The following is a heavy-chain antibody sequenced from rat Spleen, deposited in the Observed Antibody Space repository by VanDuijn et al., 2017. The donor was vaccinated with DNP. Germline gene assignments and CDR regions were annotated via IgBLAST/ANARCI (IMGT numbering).Heavy chain of an antibody. V-gene: IGHV5-31*01. CDR2: ITGGGGTT. Sequence: EVQLVESGGGSVQPGRSLKLSCVASGFTFSYYWMAWIRQVPGKGLEWIASITGGGGTTSYPDSVKGRFTISRDDAKNTLSLQMNSLRSEDTATYYCARVGDYHDGGDGDVLDVWGQGTSVTVSS. CDR1: GFTFSYYW. CDR3: ARVGDYHDGGDGDVLDV. J-gene: IGHJ4*01. D-gene: IGHD1-12*02.